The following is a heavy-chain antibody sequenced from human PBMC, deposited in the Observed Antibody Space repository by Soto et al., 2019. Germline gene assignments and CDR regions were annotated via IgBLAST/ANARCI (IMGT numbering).Heavy chain of an antibody. Sequence: QVQLQQWGAGLLKPSETLSLTCAVSGGSFGGYQWSWIRQPPGKGLEWIGEINQSGSTNYNPSLKSRVAISVDTSETQFSLRLNSLTAADTAVYYCARAVPWRKSFDIWGQGTAVTVSS. V-gene: IGHV4-34*01. CDR1: GGSFGGYQ. CDR3: ARAVPWRKSFDI. J-gene: IGHJ3*02. D-gene: IGHD1-1*01. CDR2: INQSGST.